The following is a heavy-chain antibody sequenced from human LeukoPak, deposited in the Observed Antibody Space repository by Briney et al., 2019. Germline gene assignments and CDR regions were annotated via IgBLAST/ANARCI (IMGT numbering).Heavy chain of an antibody. CDR2: IYSGGST. D-gene: IGHD6-6*01. Sequence: GGSLRLSCVASGFTLSSYSMNWVRQAPGKGLEWVSVIYSGGSTYYADSVKGRFTISRDNSKNTLYLQMNSLRAEDTALYYCVKASSSSPQYHWFDAWGQGTLVTVSS. J-gene: IGHJ5*02. V-gene: IGHV3-53*01. CDR1: GFTLSSYS. CDR3: VKASSSSPQYHWFDA.